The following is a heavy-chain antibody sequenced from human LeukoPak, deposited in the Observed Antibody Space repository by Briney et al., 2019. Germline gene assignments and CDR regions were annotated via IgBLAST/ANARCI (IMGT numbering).Heavy chain of an antibody. CDR2: IQYDGSTK. J-gene: IGHJ4*02. CDR3: ARDISGSYTVDY. Sequence: GRSLRLSCAASGFTFSSYGMHWVRQAPGKGLDWVAVIQYDGSTKYYADSVKGRFTISRDNSRNTLDLQMNSLRAEDTAIYYCARDISGSYTVDYWGQGVLVTVSS. CDR1: GFTFSSYG. V-gene: IGHV3-30*03. D-gene: IGHD1-26*01.